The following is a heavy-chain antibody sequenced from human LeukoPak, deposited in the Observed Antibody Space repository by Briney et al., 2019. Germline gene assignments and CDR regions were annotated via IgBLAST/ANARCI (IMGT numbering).Heavy chain of an antibody. Sequence: PGGPPGPPLAPFGFTFSTLGINRVPPAPGKGREWVLSISSSSTYIYYADSVKGRFTISRDNAKNSLYLQMNSLRAEDTAVYYCARVDGFQFDYWGQGTLVTVSS. D-gene: IGHD5-24*01. J-gene: IGHJ4*02. CDR3: ARVDGFQFDY. CDR2: ISSSSTYI. V-gene: IGHV3-21*01. CDR1: GFTFSTLG.